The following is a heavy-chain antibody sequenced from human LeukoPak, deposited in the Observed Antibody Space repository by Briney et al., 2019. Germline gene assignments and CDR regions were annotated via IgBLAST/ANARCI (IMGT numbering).Heavy chain of an antibody. CDR3: ARRPLWLRPPDY. V-gene: IGHV4-34*01. Sequence: SETLSLTCAVYGGSFSGYYWSWIRQPPGKGLEWIGEINHSGSTNYNPSLKSRVTISVDTSKNQFSLKLSSVTAADTAVYYCARRPLWLRPPDYWGQGTLVTVSS. CDR1: GGSFSGYY. D-gene: IGHD5-18*01. CDR2: INHSGST. J-gene: IGHJ4*02.